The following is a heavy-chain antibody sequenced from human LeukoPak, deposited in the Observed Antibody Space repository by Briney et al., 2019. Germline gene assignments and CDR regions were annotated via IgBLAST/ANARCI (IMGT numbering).Heavy chain of an antibody. J-gene: IGHJ3*02. D-gene: IGHD6-6*01. CDR3: GREREAARWVFDS. CDR1: GYTFTSYG. V-gene: IGHV1-18*01. Sequence: ASVKVSCKASGYTFTSYGISWVRQAPGQGLEWMGWISAYNGNTNYAQKLQGRVTKTTDTSTSTAYMELRSLRSDDTAVYYCGREREAARWVFDSWGQGTMVTVSS. CDR2: ISAYNGNT.